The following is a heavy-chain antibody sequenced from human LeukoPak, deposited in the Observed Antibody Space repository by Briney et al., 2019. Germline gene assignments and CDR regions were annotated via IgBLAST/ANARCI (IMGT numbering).Heavy chain of an antibody. CDR3: ARDRGYSSGWYIG. CDR1: GGTFSSYA. D-gene: IGHD6-19*01. CDR2: IIPILGIA. Sequence: SVKVSCKASGGTFSSYAISWVRQAPGQGPEWMGRIIPILGIANYAQKFQGRVTITADKSTSTAYMELSSLRSEDTAVYYCARDRGYSSGWYIGWGQGTLVTVSS. V-gene: IGHV1-69*04. J-gene: IGHJ4*02.